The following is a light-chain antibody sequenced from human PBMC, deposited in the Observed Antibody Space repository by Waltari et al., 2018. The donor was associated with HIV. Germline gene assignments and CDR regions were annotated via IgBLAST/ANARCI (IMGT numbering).Light chain of an antibody. V-gene: IGLV1-51*01. J-gene: IGLJ2*01. CDR2: DNN. Sequence: QPVLTQPPSVSAAPRRSVTITCSGSTSNIETNYASWYQQIPGTAPKLLIYDNNKRPSGIPERFSGSKSATSATLGITGLQTGDEAEYFCGTWDSSLNTPVFGGGSRLTVL. CDR3: GTWDSSLNTPV. CDR1: TSNIETNY.